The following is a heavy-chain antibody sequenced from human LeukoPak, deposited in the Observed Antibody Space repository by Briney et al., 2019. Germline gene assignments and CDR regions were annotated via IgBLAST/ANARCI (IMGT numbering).Heavy chain of an antibody. V-gene: IGHV3-23*01. D-gene: IGHD3-22*01. CDR1: GFTFSKYA. CDR3: AKSNYFDSGGYYFFDY. Sequence: GGPLRLSCAASGFTFSKYAMTWVRQAPGKGLEWVSGISVSGGSTNYADSVKGRFTISRDNSKNTLYLQMNSLRAEDTAVYYCAKSNYFDSGGYYFFDYWGQGTLVTVSS. CDR2: ISVSGGST. J-gene: IGHJ4*02.